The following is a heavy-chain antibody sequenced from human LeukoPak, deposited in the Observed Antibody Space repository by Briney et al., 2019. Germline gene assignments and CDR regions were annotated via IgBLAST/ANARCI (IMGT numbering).Heavy chain of an antibody. CDR1: GYTFTSYY. Sequence: GASVKVSCKASGYTFTSYYMHWVRQAPGQGLEWMGIINPSGGSTSYAQKFQGRVTMTRDTSTSTVYMELSSLRSEDTAVYYCARGRPITIFGVVIFRRGSVSRGMDVWGQGTTVTVSS. D-gene: IGHD3-3*01. CDR3: ARGRPITIFGVVIFRRGSVSRGMDV. CDR2: INPSGGST. J-gene: IGHJ6*02. V-gene: IGHV1-46*01.